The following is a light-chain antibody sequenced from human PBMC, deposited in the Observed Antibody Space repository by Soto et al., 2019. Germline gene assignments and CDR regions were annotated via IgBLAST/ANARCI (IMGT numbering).Light chain of an antibody. Sequence: EIVLTQSPGTLSLSPGERATLSCRASQSVSSSCLAWYQQKPGQAPRLLIYSASSRATGIPDRFSGGGSETDFTLTISSLEPEDFAVYYCQQFDGSSWTFGQGTKVEIK. V-gene: IGKV3-20*01. J-gene: IGKJ1*01. CDR1: QSVSSSC. CDR3: QQFDGSSWT. CDR2: SAS.